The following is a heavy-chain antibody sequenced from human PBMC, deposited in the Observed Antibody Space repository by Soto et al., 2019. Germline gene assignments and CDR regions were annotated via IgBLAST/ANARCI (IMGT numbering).Heavy chain of an antibody. J-gene: IGHJ4*02. V-gene: IGHV3-30*18. CDR1: GFTFSSYG. Sequence: QVQLVESGGGVVQPGRSLRLSCAASGFTFSSYGMHWVRQAPGKGLEWVAVISYDGSNKYYADSVKGRFTISRDNSKNTLYLQMNSLRAEDTAVYYCAKGGGAVAGQFDYWGQGTLVTVSS. CDR3: AKGGGAVAGQFDY. D-gene: IGHD6-19*01. CDR2: ISYDGSNK.